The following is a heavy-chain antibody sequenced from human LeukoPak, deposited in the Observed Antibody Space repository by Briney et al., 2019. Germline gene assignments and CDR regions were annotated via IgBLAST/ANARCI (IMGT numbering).Heavy chain of an antibody. CDR2: LSPYSGNT. CDR3: ARDGVTTHATYYYYYMDV. Sequence: GASVKVSCKTSGHTFTSYGLSWVRQAPGQGLEWVGWLSPYSGNTNYAQKVQGRVTMTTDTSTSTAYMELRSLRSDDTAVYYCARDGVTTHATYYYYYMDVWGKGTTVTISS. J-gene: IGHJ6*03. CDR1: GHTFTSYG. D-gene: IGHD3-22*01. V-gene: IGHV1-18*01.